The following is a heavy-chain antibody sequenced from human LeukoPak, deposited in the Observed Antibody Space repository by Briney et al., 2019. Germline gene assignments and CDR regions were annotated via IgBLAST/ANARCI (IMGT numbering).Heavy chain of an antibody. Sequence: ASVKVSCKASGGTFSSYAISWVRQAPGQGLEWMGRIIPIFGIANYAQKFQGRVAITADKSTSTAYMELSSLRSEDTAVYYCARDRYWFDPWGQGTLVTVSS. CDR3: ARDRYWFDP. J-gene: IGHJ5*02. CDR2: IIPIFGIA. V-gene: IGHV1-69*04. CDR1: GGTFSSYA.